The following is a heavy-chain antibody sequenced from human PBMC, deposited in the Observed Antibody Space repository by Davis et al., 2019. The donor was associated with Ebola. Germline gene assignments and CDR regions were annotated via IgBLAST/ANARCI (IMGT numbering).Heavy chain of an antibody. CDR1: GDSVSTAG. Sequence: HSQTLSLTCAISGDSVSTAGWNWIRHSPSRGLEWLGRTYYNSKWYNDYAESVKGRITINPDTSKNQFSLQLNSVTPEDTAMYYCARGWLRGGMDVWGEGTTVTV. V-gene: IGHV6-1*01. CDR2: TYYNSKWYN. J-gene: IGHJ6*02. D-gene: IGHD5-18*01. CDR3: ARGWLRGGMDV.